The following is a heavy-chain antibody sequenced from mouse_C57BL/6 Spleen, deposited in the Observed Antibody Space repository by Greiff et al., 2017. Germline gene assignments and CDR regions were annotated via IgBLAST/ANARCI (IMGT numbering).Heavy chain of an antibody. V-gene: IGHV1-22*01. D-gene: IGHD1-1*01. CDR2: INPNNGGT. J-gene: IGHJ3*01. CDR3: ARWDYYGSSYEWFAY. CDR1: GYTFTDYN. Sequence: VQLKQSGPELVKPGASVKMSCKASGYTFTDYNMHWVKQSHGKSLEWIGYINPNNGGTSYNQKFKGKATSTVNKSSSTAYMELRSLTSEDSAVYYCARWDYYGSSYEWFAYWGQGTLVTVSA.